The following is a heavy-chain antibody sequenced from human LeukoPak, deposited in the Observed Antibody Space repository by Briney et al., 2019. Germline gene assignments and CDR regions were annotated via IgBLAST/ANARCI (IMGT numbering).Heavy chain of an antibody. Sequence: SETLSLTCTVSGGSISSYYWSWIRQPPGKGLEWIGYIHYNGSTNYNPSLKSRVTISVDTSKNQFSLKLSSVTAADTAVYYCARYLKGPVMVVYYFDYWGQGTLVTVSS. CDR2: IHYNGST. V-gene: IGHV4-59*01. CDR1: GGSISSYY. D-gene: IGHD5-18*01. CDR3: ARYLKGPVMVVYYFDY. J-gene: IGHJ4*02.